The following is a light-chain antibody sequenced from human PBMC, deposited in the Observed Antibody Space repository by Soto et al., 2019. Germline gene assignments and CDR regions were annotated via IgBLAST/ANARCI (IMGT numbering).Light chain of an antibody. CDR1: QSVNIY. CDR2: DAS. Sequence: EIVLTQSPATLSLSPGERATLSCRTSQSVNIYLAWYQQKPGQAPRLLIYDASNRATGIPARFSGSGSGTDFTLTITSLEPADFAVYYCPQRVNWPLTFGQGTKVEIK. V-gene: IGKV3-11*01. J-gene: IGKJ1*01. CDR3: PQRVNWPLT.